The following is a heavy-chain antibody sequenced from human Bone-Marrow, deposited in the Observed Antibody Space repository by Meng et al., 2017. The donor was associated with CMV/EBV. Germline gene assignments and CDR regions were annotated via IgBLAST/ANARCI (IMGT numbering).Heavy chain of an antibody. CDR3: ARGGYSGISGDY. CDR1: GFTFNTYW. V-gene: IGHV3-7*01. D-gene: IGHD1-26*01. Sequence: GESLKISCVASGFTFNTYWMSWVRQAPGKGLEWVANIKQDGSEKYYVGSVKGRFTISRDNAKNSLYLQMNSLRAEDTAVYYCARGGYSGISGDYWGQGTLVTVSS. CDR2: IKQDGSEK. J-gene: IGHJ4*02.